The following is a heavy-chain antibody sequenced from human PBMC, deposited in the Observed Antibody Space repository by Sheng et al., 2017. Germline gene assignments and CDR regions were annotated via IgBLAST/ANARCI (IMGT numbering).Heavy chain of an antibody. V-gene: IGHV4-34*01. J-gene: IGHJ6*02. CDR1: GGSFNDYY. CDR2: VNDSGST. D-gene: IGHD4-17*01. CDR3: ARHKVTVTTLTNFYYGMDV. Sequence: QVQLQQWGAGLLKPSETLSLTCAVYGGSFNDYYWTWIRQPPGKGLEWIGEVNDSGSTNYNPSLKSRVTISIDTSKNQFSLKLSSVTAADTAVYYCARHKVTVTTLTNFYYGMDVWGQGTTVTVSS.